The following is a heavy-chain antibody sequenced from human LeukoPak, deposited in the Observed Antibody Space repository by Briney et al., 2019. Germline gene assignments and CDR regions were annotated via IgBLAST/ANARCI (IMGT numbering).Heavy chain of an antibody. CDR1: GGSISSSSYY. V-gene: IGHV4-39*01. Sequence: SETLSLTCTVSGGSISSSSYYWGWIRQPPGKGLEWIGSIYYSGSTYYNPSLKSRVTISVDTSKNPFSLKLSSVTAADTAVYYCARLGYCSSTSCYQGWFDPWGQGTLVTVSS. CDR3: ARLGYCSSTSCYQGWFDP. D-gene: IGHD2-2*01. CDR2: IYYSGST. J-gene: IGHJ5*02.